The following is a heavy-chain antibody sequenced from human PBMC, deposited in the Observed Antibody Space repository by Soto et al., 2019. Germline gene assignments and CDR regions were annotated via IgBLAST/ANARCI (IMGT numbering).Heavy chain of an antibody. J-gene: IGHJ5*02. V-gene: IGHV1-18*01. Sequence: QVQLVQSGAEVKKPGASVKVSCKASGYTFSTYGFSWVRQAPGQGLEWMGWIGADNGDTNYAQNFQGRVTMTTDTSTTTCYRELSSLTSDDTDVYFCARDWKGAEGFDPWGPGTLVTVSS. CDR1: GYTFSTYG. CDR3: ARDWKGAEGFDP. D-gene: IGHD1-1*01. CDR2: IGADNGDT.